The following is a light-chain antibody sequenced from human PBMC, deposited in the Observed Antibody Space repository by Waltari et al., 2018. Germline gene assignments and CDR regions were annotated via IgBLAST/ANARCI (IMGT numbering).Light chain of an antibody. CDR1: SRGGDY. CDR2: GKN. CDR3: NSRDSSGNHVV. J-gene: IGLJ2*01. Sequence: SSELTQDPAVSVAFGQTVRITCQGASRGGDYESCYQQKPGQAPVLVIYGKNNRPSGIPDRFSGSSSGNTASLTITGAQAEDEADYYCNSRDSSGNHVVFGGGTKLTVL. V-gene: IGLV3-19*01.